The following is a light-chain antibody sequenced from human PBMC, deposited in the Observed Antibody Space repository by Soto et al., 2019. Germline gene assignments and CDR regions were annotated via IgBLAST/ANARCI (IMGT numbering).Light chain of an antibody. V-gene: IGLV2-8*01. CDR3: SSYTSSSTLV. J-gene: IGLJ1*01. CDR1: SSDVGGYNY. CDR2: EVN. Sequence: QSALTQPPSASGSPGQSVTISCTGTSSDVGGYNYVSWYQQHPGKAPKLMIYEVNKRPSGVPDRFSGSKSGNTASLTVSGLQAEDEADYYCSSYTSSSTLVFGTGTKLTVL.